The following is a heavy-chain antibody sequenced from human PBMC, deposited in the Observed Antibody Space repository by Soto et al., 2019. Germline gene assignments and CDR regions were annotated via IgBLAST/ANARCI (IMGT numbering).Heavy chain of an antibody. Sequence: QVQLVQSGAEVKKPGASVKVSCKASGYTFTSYGISWVRQAPGQGLEWMGWISAYNGNTNYAQKLQGRVTMTTDTSTSTAYMELRSLRSDDSAVYYCAREAEAGYSSGWYSFDYWGQGTLVTVSS. CDR3: AREAEAGYSSGWYSFDY. CDR2: ISAYNGNT. D-gene: IGHD6-19*01. V-gene: IGHV1-18*01. CDR1: GYTFTSYG. J-gene: IGHJ4*02.